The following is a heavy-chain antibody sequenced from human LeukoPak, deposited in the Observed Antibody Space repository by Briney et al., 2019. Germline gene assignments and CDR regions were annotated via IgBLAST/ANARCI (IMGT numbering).Heavy chain of an antibody. CDR1: GFIFSSYG. D-gene: IGHD6-13*01. CDR3: AKASSGSWDPNNWFDP. J-gene: IGHJ5*02. V-gene: IGHV3-30*02. CDR2: IRYDGSNK. Sequence: GGSLRPSCAASGFIFSSYGMHWVRQAPGKGLEWVAFIRYDGSNKCYADSVKGRFTISRDNSKNTLYLQMNSLRAEDTAVYYCAKASSGSWDPNNWFDPWGQGTLVTVSS.